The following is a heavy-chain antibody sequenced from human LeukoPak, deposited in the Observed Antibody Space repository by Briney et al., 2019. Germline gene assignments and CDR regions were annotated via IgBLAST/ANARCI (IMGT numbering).Heavy chain of an antibody. Sequence: GASVNVSCKASGYTFTSYAMNWVRQAPGQRLEWMGWINAGNGNTKYSQKFQGRVTITRDTSASTAYMELRSLRSDDTAVYYCARVFLGYCSSTSCYSDYYYGMDVWGQGTTVTVSS. J-gene: IGHJ6*02. CDR3: ARVFLGYCSSTSCYSDYYYGMDV. CDR2: INAGNGNT. D-gene: IGHD2-2*01. CDR1: GYTFTSYA. V-gene: IGHV1-3*01.